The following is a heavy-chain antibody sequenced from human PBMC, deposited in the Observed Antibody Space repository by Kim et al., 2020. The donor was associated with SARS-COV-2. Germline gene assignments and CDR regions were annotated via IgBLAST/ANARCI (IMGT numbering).Heavy chain of an antibody. J-gene: IGHJ4*02. V-gene: IGHV1-69*13. D-gene: IGHD4-17*01. Sequence: SVKVSCKASGGTFSSYAISWVRQAPGQGLEWMGGIIPIFGTANYAQKFQGRVTITADESTSTAYMELSSLRSEDTAVYYCARVDDYGDYPFDYWGQGTLVTVSS. CDR3: ARVDDYGDYPFDY. CDR1: GGTFSSYA. CDR2: IIPIFGTA.